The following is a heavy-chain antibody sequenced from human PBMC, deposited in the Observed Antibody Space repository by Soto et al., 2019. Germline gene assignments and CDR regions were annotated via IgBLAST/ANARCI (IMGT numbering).Heavy chain of an antibody. Sequence: PSETLSLTCAVSGYPIGGGYYWGWIRQPPGKGLEWIGSVYHSGTTYYNPSLKSRVAISIDTSKNHFSLKLSSVTAADTALYFCARSLYTSSWYAGYWGQGTLVTVSS. J-gene: IGHJ4*02. CDR1: GYPIGGGYY. CDR2: VYHSGTT. V-gene: IGHV4-38-2*01. CDR3: ARSLYTSSWYAGY. D-gene: IGHD6-13*01.